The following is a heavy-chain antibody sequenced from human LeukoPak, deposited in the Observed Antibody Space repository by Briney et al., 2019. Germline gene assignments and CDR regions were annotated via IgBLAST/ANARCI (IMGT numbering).Heavy chain of an antibody. J-gene: IGHJ5*02. Sequence: ASVKVSCTSSGGTFNTHIFNWVRQAPGQGLEWMGRITPIIRTTKYAQRFQGRVTITADTSTSTAYLELRGLTYDDSAVYYCTRVTLRGSKYNWFDPWGQGTHVSVSS. CDR3: TRVTLRGSKYNWFDP. CDR2: ITPIIRTT. CDR1: GGTFNTHI. D-gene: IGHD1-26*01. V-gene: IGHV1-69*08.